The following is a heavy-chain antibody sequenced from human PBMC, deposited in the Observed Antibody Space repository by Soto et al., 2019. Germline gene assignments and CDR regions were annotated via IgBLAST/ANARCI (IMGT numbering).Heavy chain of an antibody. J-gene: IGHJ4*02. CDR2: IYPSGMP. Sequence: QLQLQESGSGLVKPSHTLSLTCTVSGGSISHAAYSWSWIRQPPGKGLEWIGSIYPSGMPFYNPSLRSGVTVSIDRSNDQCSLNLQSVTAADTAVYYCARDRGGYGLFNSWGQGTLVTGSS. CDR1: GGSISHAAYS. D-gene: IGHD5-18*01. V-gene: IGHV4-30-2*01. CDR3: ARDRGGYGLFNS.